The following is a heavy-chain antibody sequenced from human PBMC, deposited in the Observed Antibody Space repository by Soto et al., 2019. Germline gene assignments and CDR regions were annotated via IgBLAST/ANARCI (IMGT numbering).Heavy chain of an antibody. CDR2: IIPIFGTP. CDR1: GGTFGSNA. D-gene: IGHD4-4*01. Sequence: QVQLVQSETEVRKPGSSVKVSCRASGGTFGSNAISWVRQAPGQGLEWMGNIIPIFGTPKNAQTFQGRVRIPADEATNTAFMGPRSLTSGATAIYYCGREGFTFGPGTVIGVFVTWGQGTMVPVSS. V-gene: IGHV1-69*15. CDR3: GREGFTFGPGTVIGVFVT. J-gene: IGHJ3*02.